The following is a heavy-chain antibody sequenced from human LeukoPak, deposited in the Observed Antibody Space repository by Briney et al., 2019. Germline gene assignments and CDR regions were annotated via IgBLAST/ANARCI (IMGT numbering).Heavy chain of an antibody. CDR1: GLSFINYA. V-gene: IGHV3-23*01. J-gene: IGHJ4*02. CDR2: ISGSGGST. D-gene: IGHD6-13*01. CDR3: AKDARYSSSWYFRSDYFDY. Sequence: GGSLRLSCVASGLSFINYAMSWVRQAPGKGLEWVSAISGSGGSTYYADSVKGRFTISRDNSKNTLYLQMNSLRAEDTAVYYCAKDARYSSSWYFRSDYFDYWGQGTLVTVSS.